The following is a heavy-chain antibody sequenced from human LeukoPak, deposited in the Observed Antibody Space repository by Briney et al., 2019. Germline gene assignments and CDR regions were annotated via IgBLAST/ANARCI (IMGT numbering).Heavy chain of an antibody. CDR2: INPNSGGT. CDR1: GYTFTGYY. CDR3: ARGHYDILTGYYWPPYY. J-gene: IGHJ4*02. Sequence: ASVKVSCKASGYTFTGYYMHWVRQAPGQGLEWMGWINPNSGGTNYAQKFQGRVTMTRDTSISTAYMELSRLRSDDTAVYYCARGHYDILTGYYWPPYYWGQGTLVTVSS. V-gene: IGHV1-2*02. D-gene: IGHD3-9*01.